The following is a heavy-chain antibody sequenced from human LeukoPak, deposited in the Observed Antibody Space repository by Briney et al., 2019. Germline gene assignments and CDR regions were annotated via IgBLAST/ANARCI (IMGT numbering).Heavy chain of an antibody. CDR2: ISAYNGNT. Sequence: GASVVSCKASGYTFTSYGISWVRQAPGQGLEWMGWISAYNGNTNYAQKLQGRVTMTTDTSTSTAYMELRSLRSDDTAVYYCARDKGGLRFSYYFDYWGQGTLVTVSS. D-gene: IGHD5-12*01. J-gene: IGHJ4*02. CDR3: ARDKGGLRFSYYFDY. V-gene: IGHV1-18*01. CDR1: GYTFTSYG.